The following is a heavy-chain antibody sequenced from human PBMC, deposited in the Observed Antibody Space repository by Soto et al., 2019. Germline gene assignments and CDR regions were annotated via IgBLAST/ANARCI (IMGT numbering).Heavy chain of an antibody. CDR1: GGSISSGGYY. J-gene: IGHJ4*02. Sequence: SETLSLTCTVSGGSISSGGYYWSWIRQHPGKGLEWIGYIYYSGSTYYNPSLKSRVTISVDTSKNQFSLKLSSVTAADTAVYYCARGVGALGYCSGGSCYQDYWGQGTLVTVSS. CDR2: IYYSGST. V-gene: IGHV4-31*03. D-gene: IGHD2-15*01. CDR3: ARGVGALGYCSGGSCYQDY.